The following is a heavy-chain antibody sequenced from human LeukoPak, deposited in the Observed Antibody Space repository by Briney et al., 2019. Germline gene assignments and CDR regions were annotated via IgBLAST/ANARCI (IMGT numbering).Heavy chain of an antibody. CDR1: GFTISSYW. CDR3: ARVEGYSFDP. V-gene: IGHV3-7*01. J-gene: IGHJ5*02. Sequence: GGSLRLSCAASGFTISSYWMSWVRQAPGKGLEWVAHIKQDGSEKYYVDSVKGLFTISRDNAKNSLYLQMSSLRAEDTAVYYCARVEGYSFDPWGQGTLVTVSA. CDR2: IKQDGSEK. D-gene: IGHD5-18*01.